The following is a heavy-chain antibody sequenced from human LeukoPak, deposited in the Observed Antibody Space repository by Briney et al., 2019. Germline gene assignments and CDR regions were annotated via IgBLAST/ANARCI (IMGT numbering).Heavy chain of an antibody. J-gene: IGHJ4*02. Sequence: SETLSLTCAVYGGSFSGYYWSWLRQPPGKGLEWIGEINHSGSTNHNPSLKSRVTISVDTSKNQFSLKLSSVTAADTAVYYCARGLQYYYGSGHNFDYWGQGTLVTVSS. D-gene: IGHD3-10*01. CDR3: ARGLQYYYGSGHNFDY. V-gene: IGHV4-34*01. CDR2: INHSGST. CDR1: GGSFSGYY.